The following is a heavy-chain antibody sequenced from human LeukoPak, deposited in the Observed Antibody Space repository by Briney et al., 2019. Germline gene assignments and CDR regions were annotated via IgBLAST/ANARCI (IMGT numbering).Heavy chain of an antibody. CDR3: ARESYPWYFDY. CDR2: ISTRSTTL. D-gene: IGHD1-26*01. Sequence: GGSLRLSCAASGFTFSDHYMSWLRQAPGKGLEWVSYISTRSTTLKYADSVRGRFTISRDNAQNSLYLQMNSLRAEDTAIYYCARESYPWYFDYWGQGTLVTVSP. V-gene: IGHV3-11*01. CDR1: GFTFSDHY. J-gene: IGHJ4*02.